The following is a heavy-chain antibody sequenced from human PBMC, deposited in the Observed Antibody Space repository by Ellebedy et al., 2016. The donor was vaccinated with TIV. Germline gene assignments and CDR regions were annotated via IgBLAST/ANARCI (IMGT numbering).Heavy chain of an antibody. Sequence: GESLKISCAASGFTFTTYWMHWVRQAPGKGLVWVSRINSDGSSTDYADSVKGRFTISRDNAKNMLYLQMNSLRAEDTAVFYCVRDDPSRGDLFDFWGQGALVTVSS. CDR1: GFTFTTYW. V-gene: IGHV3-74*01. D-gene: IGHD3-3*01. J-gene: IGHJ4*02. CDR2: INSDGSST. CDR3: VRDDPSRGDLFDF.